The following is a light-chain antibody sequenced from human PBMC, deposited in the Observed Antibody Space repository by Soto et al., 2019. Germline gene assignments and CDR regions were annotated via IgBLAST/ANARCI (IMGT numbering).Light chain of an antibody. CDR2: VNRDGSH. V-gene: IGLV4-69*01. J-gene: IGLJ7*01. CDR1: SGHSSYA. CDR3: QTWGTGIAV. Sequence: QSVLTQSPSASASLGASVKLTGTLSSGHSSYAIAWHQQQPEKGPRYLMKVNRDGSHNKGDGIPDRFSGSSSGAERYLTSSSLQSEDEADYYCQTWGTGIAVFGGGTQLTVL.